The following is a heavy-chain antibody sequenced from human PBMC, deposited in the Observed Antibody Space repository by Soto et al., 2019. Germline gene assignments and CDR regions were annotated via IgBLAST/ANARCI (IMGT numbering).Heavy chain of an antibody. Sequence: EVQLVESGGGLVQPGESLRLSCAASGFTFDYYWMHWVCQAPGKGLVWVSRVHSGGTTTTYADSVKVRFTISRDNARNTVSLQMSSLRAEDTAIYYCARGDRGGFDLWGHGTMVTVSS. V-gene: IGHV3-74*01. J-gene: IGHJ3*01. CDR3: ARGDRGGFDL. D-gene: IGHD3-10*01. CDR1: GFTFDYYW. CDR2: VHSGGTTT.